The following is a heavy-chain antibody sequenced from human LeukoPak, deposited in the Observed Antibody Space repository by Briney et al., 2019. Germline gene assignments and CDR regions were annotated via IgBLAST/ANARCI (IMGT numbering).Heavy chain of an antibody. Sequence: ASVKASCKASGYTFTSYGITWVRQAPGQGLEWMGWISAFNANTNYAQKLQGRVTMTTDTSTSTAYMELRSLRSDDTAMYYCARHIVVVSNDAFDIWGQGTMVTVST. CDR2: ISAFNANT. D-gene: IGHD3-22*01. CDR1: GYTFTSYG. CDR3: ARHIVVVSNDAFDI. V-gene: IGHV1-18*01. J-gene: IGHJ3*02.